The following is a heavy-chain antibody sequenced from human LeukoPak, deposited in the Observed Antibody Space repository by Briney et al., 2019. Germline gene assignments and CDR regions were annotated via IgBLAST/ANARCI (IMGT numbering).Heavy chain of an antibody. CDR1: GGTFSSYA. Sequence: GASVKVSCKASGGTFSSYAISWVRQAPGQGLEWMGRIIPILGIANYAQKFQGRVTITADKSTSTAYMELSSLRSEDTAVYYRARVRDYYGSGSYYNPYYYGMDVWGQGTTVTVSS. D-gene: IGHD3-10*01. V-gene: IGHV1-69*04. J-gene: IGHJ6*02. CDR2: IIPILGIA. CDR3: ARVRDYYGSGSYYNPYYYGMDV.